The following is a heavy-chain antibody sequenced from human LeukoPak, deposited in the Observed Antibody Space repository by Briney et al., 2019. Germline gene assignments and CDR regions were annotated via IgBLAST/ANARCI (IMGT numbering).Heavy chain of an antibody. CDR1: GYTFTSYG. CDR3: ARVVKRGYNWFDP. D-gene: IGHD3-22*01. J-gene: IGHJ5*02. V-gene: IGHV1-8*03. CDR2: MNPNSGNT. Sequence: ASVKVSCKASGYTFTSYGISWVRQATGQGLEWMGWMNPNSGNTGYAQKFQGRVTITRNTSISTAYMELSSLRSEDTAVYYCARVVKRGYNWFDPWGQGTLVTVSS.